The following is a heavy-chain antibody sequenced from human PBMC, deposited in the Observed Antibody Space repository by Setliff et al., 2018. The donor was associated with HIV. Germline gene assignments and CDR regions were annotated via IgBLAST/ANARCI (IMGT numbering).Heavy chain of an antibody. CDR3: ARGGAVSADFDS. J-gene: IGHJ4*02. V-gene: IGHV4-39*07. D-gene: IGHD3-16*01. Sequence: SETLSLTCTVSGGSIRTGAYYWGWIRQPPGKGLEWIGSIYYDGRTFYKPSLKSRLTISVDTSKNQFSLGLNSVTAADTAVYFCARGGAVSADFDSWGQVTLVTV. CDR1: GGSIRTGAYY. CDR2: IYYDGRT.